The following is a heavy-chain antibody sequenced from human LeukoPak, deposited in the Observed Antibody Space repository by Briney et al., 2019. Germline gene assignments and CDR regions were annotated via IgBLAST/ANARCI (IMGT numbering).Heavy chain of an antibody. Sequence: GASVKVPCKASGYTFTSYGISWVRQAPGQGLEWMGWISAYNGNTNYAQKLQGRVTMTTDTSTSTAYMELRSLRSDDTAVYYCARDALGYCSSTSCSPTDYWGQGTLVTVSS. D-gene: IGHD2-2*01. V-gene: IGHV1-18*01. CDR3: ARDALGYCSSTSCSPTDY. J-gene: IGHJ4*02. CDR2: ISAYNGNT. CDR1: GYTFTSYG.